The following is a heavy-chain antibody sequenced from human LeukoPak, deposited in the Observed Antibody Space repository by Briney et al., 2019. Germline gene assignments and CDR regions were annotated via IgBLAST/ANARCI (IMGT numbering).Heavy chain of an antibody. Sequence: GESLNISCKGSGYSFTTYWIAWVRQMPGKGLEWMGIIYPGDSDTRYSPSFQGQVTISADKSISTAYLQWSSLKASDTAMYYCARAGRYYDSSGLSNYWGQGTLVTVSS. J-gene: IGHJ4*02. CDR3: ARAGRYYDSSGLSNY. D-gene: IGHD3-22*01. CDR2: IYPGDSDT. V-gene: IGHV5-51*01. CDR1: GYSFTTYW.